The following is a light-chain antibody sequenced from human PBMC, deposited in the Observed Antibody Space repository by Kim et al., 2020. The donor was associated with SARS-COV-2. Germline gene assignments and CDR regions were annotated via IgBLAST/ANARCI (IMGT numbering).Light chain of an antibody. V-gene: IGKV3-20*01. CDR3: QQYASSPWT. Sequence: EIVLTQSPGTLSLSPGERATLSCRASQSFSSTYFAWYRQKPGQTPRLLIYDASNRATGIPDRFSARGSRTDFTLIINSLEPEDFAVYYCQQYASSPWTFGQGTKVDIK. CDR2: DAS. J-gene: IGKJ1*01. CDR1: QSFSSTY.